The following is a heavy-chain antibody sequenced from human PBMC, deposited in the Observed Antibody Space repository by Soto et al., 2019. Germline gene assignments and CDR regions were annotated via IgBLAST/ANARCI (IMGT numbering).Heavy chain of an antibody. CDR2: VTNGESST. Sequence: EVQLVESGGGLVQPGGSLRLSCTASGFIFSSYWMHWVRQAPGKGLVWVSRVTNGESSTSYADSVKGRFTVSRDNARNTLYLQMDSLSTEDPAVYYCAGGMQGSRYFDLWGRCTLVTVSP. J-gene: IGHJ2*01. CDR1: GFIFSSYW. CDR3: AGGMQGSRYFDL. V-gene: IGHV3-74*01.